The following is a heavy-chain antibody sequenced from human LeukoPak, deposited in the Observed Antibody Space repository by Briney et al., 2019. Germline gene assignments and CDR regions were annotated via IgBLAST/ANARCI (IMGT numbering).Heavy chain of an antibody. V-gene: IGHV1-18*01. CDR1: GYTSTSYG. CDR2: ISAYNGNT. D-gene: IGHD3-10*01. Sequence: ASVKVSCKASGYTSTSYGISWVRQAPGQGLEWMGWISAYNGNTNYAQKLQGRVTMTTDTSTSTAYMELRSLRSDDTAVYYCARLSITMVRGVIQSNNWFDPWGQGTLVTVSS. J-gene: IGHJ5*02. CDR3: ARLSITMVRGVIQSNNWFDP.